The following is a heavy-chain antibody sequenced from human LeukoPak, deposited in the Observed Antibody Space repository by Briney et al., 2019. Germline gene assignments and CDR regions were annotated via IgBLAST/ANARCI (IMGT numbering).Heavy chain of an antibody. CDR1: GFTFSSYS. J-gene: IGHJ4*02. Sequence: GGSLRLSCAASGFTFSSYSMNWVRQAPGKGLEWVSSIRSSGTYIYYADSVKGRFTISRDNAKNSLYLQMNSLRAEDTAVYYCARVSGYSSSSGAFDYWGQGTLVTVSS. V-gene: IGHV3-21*01. CDR3: ARVSGYSSSSGAFDY. CDR2: IRSSGTYI. D-gene: IGHD6-6*01.